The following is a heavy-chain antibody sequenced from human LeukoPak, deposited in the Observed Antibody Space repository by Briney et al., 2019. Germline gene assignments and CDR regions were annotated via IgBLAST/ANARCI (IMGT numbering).Heavy chain of an antibody. J-gene: IGHJ4*02. Sequence: GIXYPGDSDTRYSPSFQGQVTISADKSISTAYLQWSSLKASDTAMYYCARHAGYCSGDSCYFDSWGQGTLVTVSS. CDR3: ARHAGYCSGDSCYFDS. CDR2: XYPGDSDT. V-gene: IGHV5-51*01. D-gene: IGHD2-15*01.